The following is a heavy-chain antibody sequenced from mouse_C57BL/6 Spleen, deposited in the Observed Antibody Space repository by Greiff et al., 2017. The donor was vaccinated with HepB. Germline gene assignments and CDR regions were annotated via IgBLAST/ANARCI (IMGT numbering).Heavy chain of an antibody. V-gene: IGHV1-53*01. CDR3: ARFATTVVADYFGY. CDR1: GYTFTSYW. CDR2: ISPSNGGT. J-gene: IGHJ2*01. D-gene: IGHD1-1*01. Sequence: QVQLQQPGTELVKPGASVKLSCKASGYTFTSYWMHWVKQRPGQGLEWIGNISPSNGGTNYNEKFKSKATLNVDKSSSTAYMQRSRLTAEDSAVYDCARFATTVVADYFGYWGQGTTLTVAS.